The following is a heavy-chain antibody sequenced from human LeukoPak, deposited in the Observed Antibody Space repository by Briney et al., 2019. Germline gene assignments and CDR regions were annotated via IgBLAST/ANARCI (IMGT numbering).Heavy chain of an antibody. CDR1: GFTFSSYA. D-gene: IGHD3-9*01. Sequence: GGSLRLSCAASGFTFSSYAMSWVRQAPGKGLEWVSAISGSGGSTYYADSVKGRFTLSRDNSKNTLYLQMNSLRAEDTAVYYCAKGPADYDILTGYWVDYWGQGTLVTVSS. CDR3: AKGPADYDILTGYWVDY. V-gene: IGHV3-23*01. J-gene: IGHJ4*02. CDR2: ISGSGGST.